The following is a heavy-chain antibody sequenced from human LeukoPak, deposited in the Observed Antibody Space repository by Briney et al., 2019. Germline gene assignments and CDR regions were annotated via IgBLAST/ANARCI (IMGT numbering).Heavy chain of an antibody. J-gene: IGHJ5*02. Sequence: ETLSLTCAVSGGSISSGNWWSWVRQTPGKGLEWVANIKQDGSEKNYVDSVKGRFTISRDNAKNSLYLQMNSLRADDTAVYYCARERGSGSYHPFDPWGQGTLATVSS. V-gene: IGHV3-7*01. CDR2: IKQDGSEK. D-gene: IGHD3-10*01. CDR1: GGSISSGNW. CDR3: ARERGSGSYHPFDP.